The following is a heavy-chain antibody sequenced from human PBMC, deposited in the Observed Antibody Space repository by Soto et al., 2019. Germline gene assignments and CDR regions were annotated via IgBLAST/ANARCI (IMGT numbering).Heavy chain of an antibody. CDR2: IYYSGST. V-gene: IGHV4-59*01. Sequence: QVQLQESGPGLVKPSETLSLTCTVSGGSISSYYWSWIRQPPGKGLEWIGYIYYSGSTNYNPSLKSRVTISVDTSKNQFSLKLSSVTAADTAVYYCARGGDGYKPYYFDYWGQGTLVTVSS. CDR1: GGSISSYY. J-gene: IGHJ4*02. CDR3: ARGGDGYKPYYFDY. D-gene: IGHD5-12*01.